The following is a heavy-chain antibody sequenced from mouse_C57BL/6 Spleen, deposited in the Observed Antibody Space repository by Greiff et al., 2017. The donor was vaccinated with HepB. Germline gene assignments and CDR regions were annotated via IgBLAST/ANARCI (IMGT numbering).Heavy chain of an antibody. CDR3: TRVYDYDSFDY. D-gene: IGHD2-4*01. CDR2: ISSGGDYT. V-gene: IGHV5-9-1*02. CDR1: GFTFSSYA. J-gene: IGHJ2*01. Sequence: EVKLVESGEGLVKPGGSLKLSCAASGFTFSSYAMSWVRQTPEKRLEWVAYISSGGDYTYYADTVKGRFTISRDNARNTLYLQMSSLKSEDTAMYYCTRVYDYDSFDYWGQGTTLTVSS.